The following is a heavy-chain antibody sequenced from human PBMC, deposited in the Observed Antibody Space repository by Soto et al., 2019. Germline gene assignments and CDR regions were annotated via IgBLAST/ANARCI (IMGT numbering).Heavy chain of an antibody. V-gene: IGHV3-23*01. D-gene: IGHD3-9*01. CDR3: AKDRYDILTGYPIQYGMDV. CDR2: FSGSGDNT. CDR1: GFTFSSYA. Sequence: PGGSLRLSCAASGFTFSSYAMSWVRQAPGKGLEWVSSFSGSGDNTDYADSVKGRFTISRDNSKNTLYMQMNSLRAEVTAVYYCAKDRYDILTGYPIQYGMDVWGQGTTVTVSS. J-gene: IGHJ6*02.